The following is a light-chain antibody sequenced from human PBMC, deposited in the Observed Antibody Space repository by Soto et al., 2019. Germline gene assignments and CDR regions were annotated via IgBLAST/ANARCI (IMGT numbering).Light chain of an antibody. V-gene: IGKV1-9*01. CDR2: AAS. J-gene: IGKJ4*01. Sequence: IPLTQSPSSLSASVGDRVTITCRASQGIRSSLAWYQQTPGKAPKFLIYAASTLQSGVPARFSGSGSGTDFTLTISSLQPEDVATYYCQQVNSYPLTFGGGTKVEIK. CDR3: QQVNSYPLT. CDR1: QGIRSS.